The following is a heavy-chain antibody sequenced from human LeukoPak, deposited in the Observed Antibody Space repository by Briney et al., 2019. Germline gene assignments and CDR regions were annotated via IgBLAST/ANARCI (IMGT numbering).Heavy chain of an antibody. J-gene: IGHJ4*02. D-gene: IGHD4-11*01. CDR1: DGSTTGYY. CDR2: IYHSGSA. Sequence: SETLSLTSSVSDGSTTGYYWSWIRQPPGKGLEWIGYIYHSGSAYYNPSLNSRVTISVDRSKNQFSLKLSSVTAADTAVFYCARVREAYNNPFFDYWGQGTLVTVSS. V-gene: IGHV4-59*12. CDR3: ARVREAYNNPFFDY.